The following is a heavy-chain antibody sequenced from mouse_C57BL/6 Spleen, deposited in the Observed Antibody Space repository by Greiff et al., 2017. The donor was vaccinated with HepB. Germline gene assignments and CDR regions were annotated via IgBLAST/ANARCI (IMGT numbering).Heavy chain of an antibody. V-gene: IGHV5-17*01. D-gene: IGHD1-1*01. J-gene: IGHJ1*03. Sequence: EVKLVESGGGLVKPGGSLKLSCAASGFTFSDYGMHWVRQAPEKGLEWVAYISSGSSTIYYADTVKGRFTISRDNAKNTLFLQMTSLRSEDTAMYYCASGDYGSSDWYFDVWGTGTTVTVSS. CDR3: ASGDYGSSDWYFDV. CDR1: GFTFSDYG. CDR2: ISSGSSTI.